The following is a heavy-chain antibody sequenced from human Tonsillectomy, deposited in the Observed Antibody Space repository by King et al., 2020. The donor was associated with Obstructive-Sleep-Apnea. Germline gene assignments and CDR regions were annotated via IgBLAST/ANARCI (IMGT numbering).Heavy chain of an antibody. CDR2: INWNSGNI. V-gene: IGHV3-9*01. D-gene: IGHD6-19*01. Sequence: VQLVESGGDLVQPARSLRLSCAASGFTFDDYAMHWVRQAPGKGLEWVSGINWNSGNIGYADSVQGRFTISRDNAKNSLYLQMNSLRAEDTAFYYCAKDIAVSGMVAFDIWGQGTMVTVSS. J-gene: IGHJ3*02. CDR1: GFTFDDYA. CDR3: AKDIAVSGMVAFDI.